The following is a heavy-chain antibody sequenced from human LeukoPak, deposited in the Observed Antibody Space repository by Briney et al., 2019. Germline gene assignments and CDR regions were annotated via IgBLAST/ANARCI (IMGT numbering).Heavy chain of an antibody. J-gene: IGHJ6*02. CDR1: GGSISNYY. Sequence: PSETLSLTCAVSGGSISNYYWSWLRQPPGKGLEWIGYIYFSGTTNINPSLKSRVTISVDMSKNQFSLKLSSVTAADTAVYYCAREDPQTTVPEGLDVWGQGTTVTVSS. CDR2: IYFSGTT. D-gene: IGHD4-17*01. CDR3: AREDPQTTVPEGLDV. V-gene: IGHV4-59*01.